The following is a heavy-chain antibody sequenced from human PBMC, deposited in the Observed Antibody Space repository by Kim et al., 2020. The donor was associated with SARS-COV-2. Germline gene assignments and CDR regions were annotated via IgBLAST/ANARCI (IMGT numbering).Heavy chain of an antibody. CDR2: ST. Sequence: STNYNPSLKSRVTISVDTSKNQFSLKLSSVTAADTAVYYCARVSGATLAYWGQGTLVTVSS. J-gene: IGHJ4*02. V-gene: IGHV4-34*01. D-gene: IGHD1-26*01. CDR3: ARVSGATLAY.